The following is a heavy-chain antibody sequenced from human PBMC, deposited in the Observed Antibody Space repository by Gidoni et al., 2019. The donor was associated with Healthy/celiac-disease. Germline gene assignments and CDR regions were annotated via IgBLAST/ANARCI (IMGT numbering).Heavy chain of an antibody. CDR3: ASQDSSGYYSTALDY. J-gene: IGHJ4*02. D-gene: IGHD3-22*01. Sequence: QPGRSLRLSCAASGFTFRSYAMHWVRQAPGKGLEWVAVISYDGSNKYYADSGKGRFTISRDNSKNTLYLQMNSLRAEDTAVYYCASQDSSGYYSTALDYWGQGTLVTVSS. V-gene: IGHV3-30-3*01. CDR2: ISYDGSNK. CDR1: GFTFRSYA.